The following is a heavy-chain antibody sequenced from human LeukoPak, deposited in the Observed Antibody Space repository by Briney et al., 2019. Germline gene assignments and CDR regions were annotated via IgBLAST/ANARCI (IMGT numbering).Heavy chain of an antibody. CDR3: ARGYCSGGSCLFDY. J-gene: IGHJ4*02. Sequence: GRSLRLSCAASGFTFSSYGMHWVRQAPGKGLEWVAVIWYDGSNKYYADSVKGRFTISRDNSKNTLYLQMNSLRAEDTAVYYCARGYCSGGSCLFDYWGQGTLVTVSS. V-gene: IGHV3-33*08. CDR2: IWYDGSNK. CDR1: GFTFSSYG. D-gene: IGHD2-15*01.